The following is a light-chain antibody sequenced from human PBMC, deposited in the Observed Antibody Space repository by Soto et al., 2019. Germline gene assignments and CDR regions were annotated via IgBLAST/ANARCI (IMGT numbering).Light chain of an antibody. Sequence: QSVLTQPASVSGSPGQSITLSCTGTSSDVGGYNYVSWYQQHPGKAPKLLIYDVSNRPSGASNRFSGSKSGNTASLTISGLQAEDEADYYCSSYTSSSTYVFGTGTKVTVL. CDR3: SSYTSSSTYV. CDR1: SSDVGGYNY. V-gene: IGLV2-14*01. J-gene: IGLJ1*01. CDR2: DVS.